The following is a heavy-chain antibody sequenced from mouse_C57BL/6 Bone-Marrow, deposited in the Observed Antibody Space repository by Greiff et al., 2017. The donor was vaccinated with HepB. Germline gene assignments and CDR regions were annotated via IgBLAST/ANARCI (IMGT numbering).Heavy chain of an antibody. J-gene: IGHJ4*01. CDR3: ASQHSKGGYYAMDY. V-gene: IGHV7-3*01. D-gene: IGHD2-5*01. CDR2: IRTKANGYTT. Sequence: EVQLVESGGGLVQPGGSLSLSCAASGFTFTDYYMSWVRQPPGKALEWLGFIRTKANGYTTEYSASVKGRFTISRDNSQSILYLQMNALRAEDSATYYCASQHSKGGYYAMDYWGQGTSVTVSS. CDR1: GFTFTDYY.